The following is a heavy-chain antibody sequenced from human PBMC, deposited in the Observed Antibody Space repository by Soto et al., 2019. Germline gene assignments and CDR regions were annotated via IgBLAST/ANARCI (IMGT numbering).Heavy chain of an antibody. D-gene: IGHD5-12*01. J-gene: IGHJ6*02. CDR2: IYPGDSDT. CDR1: GYSFTSYW. CDR3: ARLFRGYSGHDLYYYGMDV. Sequence: GESLKISCKGSGYSFTSYWIGWVRQMPGKGLEWMGIIYPGDSDTRYSPSFQGQVTISADKSISTAYLQWSSLKASDTAMYYCARLFRGYSGHDLYYYGMDVWGQGTTVTVSS. V-gene: IGHV5-51*01.